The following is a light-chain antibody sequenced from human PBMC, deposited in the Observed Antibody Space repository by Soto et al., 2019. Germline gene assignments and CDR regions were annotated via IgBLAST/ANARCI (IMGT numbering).Light chain of an antibody. J-gene: IGKJ2*01. V-gene: IGKV3-20*01. Sequence: EIVLTQSPGTLSLSPGERATLSCRASQSVGSSYLAWYQQKPGQAPRLLIYGASSRATGIPDRFSGSESGTDFTLTISRLEPEDFAVYYCQQYNNWPVTFGQGTKLEIK. CDR1: QSVGSSY. CDR3: QQYNNWPVT. CDR2: GAS.